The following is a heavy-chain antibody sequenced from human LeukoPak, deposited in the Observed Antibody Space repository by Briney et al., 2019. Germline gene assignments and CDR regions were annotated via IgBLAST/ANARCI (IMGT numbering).Heavy chain of an antibody. J-gene: IGHJ4*02. CDR2: ISSSGSAI. Sequence: GGSLRLSCAASGVTFSDYYMSWIRQAPGKGLEWVSYISSSGSAIYYADSVKGRFTISRDNAKNSLYLQMNSLRAEDTAVYYCARSPSRLGEPLTYYFDYWGQGTLVTVSS. CDR1: GVTFSDYY. CDR3: ARSPSRLGEPLTYYFDY. V-gene: IGHV3-11*01. D-gene: IGHD3-16*01.